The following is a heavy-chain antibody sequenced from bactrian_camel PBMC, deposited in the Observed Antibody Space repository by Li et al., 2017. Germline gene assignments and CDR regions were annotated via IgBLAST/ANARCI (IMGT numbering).Heavy chain of an antibody. CDR2: IYGDGSEA. Sequence: HVQLVESGGGLVQADGSLRLSCVASGDGFTGGCMGWFRQAPGKGLEWLSSIYGDGSEAYYADSVKGRFTISRDNAKDTLYLQMNSLKIEDTAVYYCALGSSRQATMTARGKGTQVTVS. V-gene: IGHV3S6*01. J-gene: IGHJ4*01. D-gene: IGHD3*01. CDR1: GDGFTGGC.